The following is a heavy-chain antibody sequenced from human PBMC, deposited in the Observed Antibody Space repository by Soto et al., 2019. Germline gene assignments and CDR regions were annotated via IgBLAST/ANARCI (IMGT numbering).Heavy chain of an antibody. CDR2: ISTGGTTM. Sequence: PGGSLRISRTASGSPFRAAYMKWIRQAAGKGLGWGSYISTGGTTMFYADSVKRRFTISRDNDKNSLSLQRDSLRAEDTCVEYCSSDCHSSWCVPHDIWGQGTL. J-gene: IGHJ3*02. CDR1: GSPFRAAY. D-gene: IGHD6-13*01. CDR3: SSDCHSSWCVPHDI. V-gene: IGHV3-11*01.